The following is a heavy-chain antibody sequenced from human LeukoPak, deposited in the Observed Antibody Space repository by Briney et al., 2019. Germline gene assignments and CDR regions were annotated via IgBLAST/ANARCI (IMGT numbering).Heavy chain of an antibody. CDR2: IKRDGSEK. CDR1: GFTFSAYW. Sequence: PGGSLRLSCAASGFTFSAYWINWVRQAPGKGLEWVANIKRDGSEKYYAGSVKGRFTISRDNAKNSLYLQMNSLRAEDTAVYYCASSSYSSSYYVYWGQGTLVTVSS. V-gene: IGHV3-7*02. D-gene: IGHD6-13*01. J-gene: IGHJ4*02. CDR3: ASSSYSSSYYVY.